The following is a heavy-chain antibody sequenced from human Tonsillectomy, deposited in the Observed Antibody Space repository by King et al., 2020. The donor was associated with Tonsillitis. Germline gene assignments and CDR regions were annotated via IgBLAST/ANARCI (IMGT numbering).Heavy chain of an antibody. CDR1: GFSFSSYW. V-gene: IGHV3-7*03. CDR3: ARDMTPSDSNIYYDAFDI. J-gene: IGHJ3*02. Sequence: DVQLVESGGGLVQPGGSLRLSCAGSGFSFSSYWMTWVRQAPGKGLEWVANIKWDGSLEHYVDSVKGRFTVSRDNAKNSLYLQMNSLGAEDTAVYYCARDMTPSDSNIYYDAFDIWGQGTMVTVSS. CDR2: IKWDGSLE. D-gene: IGHD3-22*01.